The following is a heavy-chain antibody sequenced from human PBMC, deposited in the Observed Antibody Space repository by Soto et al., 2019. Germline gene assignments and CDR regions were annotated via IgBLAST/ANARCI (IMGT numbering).Heavy chain of an antibody. V-gene: IGHV1-2*04. CDR3: ARATVGATTDFDY. D-gene: IGHD1-26*01. CDR2: INPNSGGT. CDR1: GYTFTGYY. J-gene: IGHJ4*02. Sequence: GASVKVSCKASGYTFTGYYMHWVRQAPGQGLEWMGWINPNSGGTNYAQKFQGWVTMTRDTSISTAYMELSRLRSDDTAVYYCARATVGATTDFDYWGQGTLVTVSS.